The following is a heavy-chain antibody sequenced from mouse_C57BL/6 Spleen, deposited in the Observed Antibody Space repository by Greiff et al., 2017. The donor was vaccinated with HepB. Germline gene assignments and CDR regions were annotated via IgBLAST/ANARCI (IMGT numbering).Heavy chain of an antibody. CDR3: TREGDYGSSYVNWYFDV. CDR1: GFTFSSYA. D-gene: IGHD1-1*01. V-gene: IGHV5-9-1*02. CDR2: ISSGGDYI. Sequence: DVQLQESGEGLVKPGGSLKLSCAASGFTFSSYAMSWVRQTPEKRLEWVAYISSGGDYIYYADTVKGRFTISRDNARNTLYLQMSSLKSEDTAMYYCTREGDYGSSYVNWYFDVWGTGTTVTVSS. J-gene: IGHJ1*03.